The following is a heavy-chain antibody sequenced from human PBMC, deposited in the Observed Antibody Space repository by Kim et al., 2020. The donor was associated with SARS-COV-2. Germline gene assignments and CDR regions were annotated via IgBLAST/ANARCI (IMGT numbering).Heavy chain of an antibody. CDR1: GGTFSSYA. D-gene: IGHD3-10*01. CDR3: ARESQWWVRGVIDPAYYYGMDV. Sequence: SVKVSCKASGGTFSSYAISWVRQAPGQGLEWMGRIIPILGIANYAQKFQGRVTITADKSTSTAYMELSSLRSEDTAVYYCARESQWWVRGVIDPAYYYGMDVWGQGTTVTVSS. V-gene: IGHV1-69*04. J-gene: IGHJ6*02. CDR2: IIPILGIA.